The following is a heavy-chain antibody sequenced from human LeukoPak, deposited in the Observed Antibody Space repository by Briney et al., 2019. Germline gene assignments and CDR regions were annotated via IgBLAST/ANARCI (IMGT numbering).Heavy chain of an antibody. J-gene: IGHJ5*02. CDR1: GFTFSTYW. CDR3: ASLHSDGWFIH. CDR2: IKYDGTEK. Sequence: GGSLRLSCAASGFTFSTYWMSWVRQAPGKGLEWVANIKYDGTEKYYVGSVKGRFIISRYNAKNSLFLLMNSLRPEDTAVYFCASLHSDGWFIHWGQGTLVTVSS. V-gene: IGHV3-7*01. D-gene: IGHD5-24*01.